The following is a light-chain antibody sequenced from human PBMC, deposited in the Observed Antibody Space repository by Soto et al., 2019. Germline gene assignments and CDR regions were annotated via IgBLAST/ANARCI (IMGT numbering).Light chain of an antibody. Sequence: DILMTQSPSSLSASVGDRVTITCRASQSISYHLNWYQQEPGKAPKLLISVASNLQSGVPSRFSGSGSGTDFTLIISSLQPQDLATYYCQQFHTTPTFGQGTKLEI. CDR2: VAS. CDR3: QQFHTTPT. V-gene: IGKV1-39*01. CDR1: QSISYH. J-gene: IGKJ2*01.